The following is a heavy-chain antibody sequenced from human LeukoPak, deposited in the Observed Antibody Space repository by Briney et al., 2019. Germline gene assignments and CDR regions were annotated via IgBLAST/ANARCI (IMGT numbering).Heavy chain of an antibody. CDR3: ARTRYYDSSGYAGNDAFDI. D-gene: IGHD3-22*01. Sequence: SETLSLTCAVYGGSFSGYYWSWIRQPPGKGLEWIGEINHSGSTYYNPSLKSRVTISVDTSKNQFSLKLSSVTAADTAVYYCARTRYYDSSGYAGNDAFDIWGQGTMVTVSS. CDR2: INHSGST. CDR1: GGSFSGYY. J-gene: IGHJ3*02. V-gene: IGHV4-34*01.